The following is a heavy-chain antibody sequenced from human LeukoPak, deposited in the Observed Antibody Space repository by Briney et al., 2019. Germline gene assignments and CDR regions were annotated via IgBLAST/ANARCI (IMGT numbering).Heavy chain of an antibody. D-gene: IGHD2-15*01. V-gene: IGHV3-53*01. CDR3: ARVSPSPGYSLTTFDI. J-gene: IGHJ3*02. Sequence: GRSLRLSCAASGLTVSTNYMSWVRQAPGKGLNWVSVIYRAGPTYYADSVKGRFTISRDNSKNTLYLQMNSLRVEDTAVYYCARVSPSPGYSLTTFDIWGQGTMVTVSS. CDR2: IYRAGPT. CDR1: GLTVSTNY.